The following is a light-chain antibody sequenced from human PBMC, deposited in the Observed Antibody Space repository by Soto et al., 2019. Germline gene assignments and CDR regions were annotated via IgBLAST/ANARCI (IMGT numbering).Light chain of an antibody. V-gene: IGLV2-11*01. CDR3: CSFAGTYTHYV. Sequence: SALTQPRSVSGSPGQSVTVSCTGTSSDVGGYNYVSWYQQYPGKAPKLMIYDVNKRPSGVPDRFSGSKSGNTASLTISGLQAEDEADYYCCSFAGTYTHYVFGTGTKLTVL. CDR2: DVN. J-gene: IGLJ1*01. CDR1: SSDVGGYNY.